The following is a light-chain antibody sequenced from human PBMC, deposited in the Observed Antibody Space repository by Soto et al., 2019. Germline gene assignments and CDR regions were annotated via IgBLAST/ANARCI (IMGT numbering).Light chain of an antibody. Sequence: DIVMTQSPLSLPVTPGEPASISCRSSQSLLHSNGYNYLDWYLQKPGQSPQLLIYLGSNRASGVHDRFSGSGSGTDFTLTISRVEAEDVGVYYCIQALQTPGHLGPGTKVHIK. V-gene: IGKV2-28*01. CDR2: LGS. CDR1: QSLLHSNGYNY. CDR3: IQALQTPGH. J-gene: IGKJ3*01.